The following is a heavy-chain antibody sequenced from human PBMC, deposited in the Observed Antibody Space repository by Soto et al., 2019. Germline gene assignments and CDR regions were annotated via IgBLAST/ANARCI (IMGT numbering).Heavy chain of an antibody. Sequence: EVQLVESGGGLVQPGGSLRLSCAASGFTVSSKYMTWVRQAPGKGLKWVSLIQSGGTTYYADSVKGRFTISRDTSENTLHLQMDSLRVEDTAVYYCARDDVLCDGGRCYGIPLDVCGKGTTVTVSS. D-gene: IGHD2-15*01. V-gene: IGHV3-66*01. CDR2: IQSGGTT. CDR1: GFTVSSKY. CDR3: ARDDVLCDGGRCYGIPLDV. J-gene: IGHJ6*04.